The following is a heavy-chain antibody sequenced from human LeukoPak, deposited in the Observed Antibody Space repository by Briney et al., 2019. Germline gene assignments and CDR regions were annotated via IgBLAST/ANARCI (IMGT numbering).Heavy chain of an antibody. V-gene: IGHV3-20*04. Sequence: PGGSLGLSCAASGFTVDDYGMNWVRQAPGKGLEWVTGTNWNGASTGYAASVKGRFTISRDNAKNSLYLQMNNLRAEDTAVYYCARAYYYMDVWGKGTTVTVSS. CDR2: TNWNGAST. CDR3: ARAYYYMDV. CDR1: GFTVDDYG. J-gene: IGHJ6*03.